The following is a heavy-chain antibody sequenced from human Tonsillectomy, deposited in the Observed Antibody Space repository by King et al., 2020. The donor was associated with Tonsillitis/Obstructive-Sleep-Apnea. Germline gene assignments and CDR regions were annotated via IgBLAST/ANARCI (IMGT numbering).Heavy chain of an antibody. V-gene: IGHV1-69*01. Sequence: VQLVQSGAEVKKPGSSVKVSCKASGDTFTTYAISWVRQAPGQGLEWMGGIIPIFDTTNYAQKFQGRVTFTADESTSTAYMELSSLRSEDTAVYYCARHSGHYYYYMDVWGKGTTVTVSS. CDR1: GDTFTTYA. D-gene: IGHD3-10*01. J-gene: IGHJ6*03. CDR2: IIPIFDTT. CDR3: ARHSGHYYYYMDV.